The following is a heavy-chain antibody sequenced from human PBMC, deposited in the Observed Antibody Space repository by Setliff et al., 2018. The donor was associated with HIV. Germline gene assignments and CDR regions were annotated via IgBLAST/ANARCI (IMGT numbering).Heavy chain of an antibody. Sequence: ASVKVSCKASGYTFTGYYIHWVRQAPGQGLEWMGWINPNSGGTNYAQKFQGRVTMTRDTSISTAYMELSRLRSDDTAVYYCARGLYSSGRWGFDYWGQGTLVTVSS. D-gene: IGHD6-19*01. V-gene: IGHV1-2*02. CDR1: GYTFTGYY. J-gene: IGHJ4*02. CDR2: INPNSGGT. CDR3: ARGLYSSGRWGFDY.